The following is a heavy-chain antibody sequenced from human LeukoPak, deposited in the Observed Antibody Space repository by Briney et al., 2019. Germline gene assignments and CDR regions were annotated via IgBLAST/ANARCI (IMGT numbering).Heavy chain of an antibody. V-gene: IGHV3-30*02. CDR3: ARYEYFDL. J-gene: IGHJ4*02. D-gene: IGHD2-15*01. CDR1: GFTFSSYD. CDR2: IRYDGSDQ. Sequence: PGGSLRLSCAASGFTFSSYDMHWVRQAPGKGREWVAFIRYDGSDQYYADSVKGRFTISRDNSKNALSLHLNSLRSEDTAVYYCARYEYFDLWGQGTLVIVSS.